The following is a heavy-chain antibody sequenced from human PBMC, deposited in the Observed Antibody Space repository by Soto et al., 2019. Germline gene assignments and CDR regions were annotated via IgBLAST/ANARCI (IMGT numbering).Heavy chain of an antibody. CDR2: IYYSGST. Sequence: SETLSLTCTVSGGSISSGGYYWSWIRQHPGKGLEWIGYIYYSGSTYYNPSLKSRVSMSVDTSKNQFSLKLRSVTAADTALYYCARQRTSVVTQAYFDSWGQGSLVTVSS. V-gene: IGHV4-39*01. J-gene: IGHJ4*02. D-gene: IGHD2-21*02. CDR1: GGSISSGGYY. CDR3: ARQRTSVVTQAYFDS.